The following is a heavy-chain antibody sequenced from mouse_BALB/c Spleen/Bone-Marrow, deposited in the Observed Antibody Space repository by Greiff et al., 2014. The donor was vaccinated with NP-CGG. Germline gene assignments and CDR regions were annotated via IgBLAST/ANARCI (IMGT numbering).Heavy chain of an antibody. CDR3: TTLARNNFDY. D-gene: IGHD3-1*01. J-gene: IGHJ2*01. CDR1: GYTFSNYW. V-gene: IGHV1-5*01. CDR2: IYHGKSDT. Sequence: EVQLQQSGTVLARPGAAVKMSCKASGYTFSNYWMHWVKQRPGQGLEWIGTIYHGKSDTTYNQKFKGKAKLTAVTSTSTAYMELSSLTNEDSAVYYCTTLARNNFDYWGQGTTLTVSS.